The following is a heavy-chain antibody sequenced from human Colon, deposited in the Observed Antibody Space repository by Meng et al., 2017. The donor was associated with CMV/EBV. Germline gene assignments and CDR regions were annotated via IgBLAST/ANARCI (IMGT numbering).Heavy chain of an antibody. V-gene: IGHV4-31*03. CDR2: IYYSGST. D-gene: IGHD4-17*01. CDR3: ARYGDPPYYYYGMDV. J-gene: IGHJ6*02. CDR1: GDSITRGSYY. Sequence: LRLSCTVSGDSITRGSYYWSWIRQHPGKGLEWIGYIYYSGSTNYNPSLKSRINMSVDTSKSQFFLRLSSVTAADTTVYYCARYGDPPYYYYGMDVWGQGTTVTVSS.